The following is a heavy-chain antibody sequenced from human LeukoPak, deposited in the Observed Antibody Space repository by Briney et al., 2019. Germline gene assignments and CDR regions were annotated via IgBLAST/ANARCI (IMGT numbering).Heavy chain of an antibody. CDR1: GFTFSSYA. Sequence: GGSLRLSCAASGFTFSSYAMSWVRQAPGKGLEWVSAISGSGGGTYYADSVKGRFTISRDNSKNTLYLQMNSLRAEDTAVYYCAKLLYSGSYYPYGVDVWGQGTTVTVSS. D-gene: IGHD1-26*01. CDR2: ISGSGGGT. V-gene: IGHV3-23*01. J-gene: IGHJ6*02. CDR3: AKLLYSGSYYPYGVDV.